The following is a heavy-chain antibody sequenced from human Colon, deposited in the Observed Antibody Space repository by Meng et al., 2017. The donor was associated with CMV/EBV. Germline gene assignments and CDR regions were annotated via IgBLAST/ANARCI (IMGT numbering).Heavy chain of an antibody. CDR3: ARGLRAARVRDYYGMDV. CDR1: GAPITSSSYN. J-gene: IGHJ6*02. Sequence: GSLRLSCTVSGAPITSSSYNWGWIRQSPGKGLEWIGSIYYSGSTDYNPSLKSRVTISVDTSKNQFSLKLSSVTAADTAVYYCARGLRAARVRDYYGMDVWGQGTTVTVSS. CDR2: IYYSGST. V-gene: IGHV4-39*07. D-gene: IGHD6-6*01.